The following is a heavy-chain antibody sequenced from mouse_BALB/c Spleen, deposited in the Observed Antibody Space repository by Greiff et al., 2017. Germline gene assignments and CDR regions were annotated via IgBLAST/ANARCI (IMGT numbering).Heavy chain of an antibody. Sequence: EVKLVESGGGLVKPGGSLKLSCAASGFTFSDYYMYWVRQTPEKRLEWVATISDGGSYTYYPDSVKGRFTISRDNAKNNLYLQMSSLKSEDTAMYYCARDLRALLRLPYYAMDYWGQGTSVTVSS. J-gene: IGHJ4*01. V-gene: IGHV5-4*02. CDR3: ARDLRALLRLPYYAMDY. CDR2: ISDGGSYT. CDR1: GFTFSDYY. D-gene: IGHD1-2*01.